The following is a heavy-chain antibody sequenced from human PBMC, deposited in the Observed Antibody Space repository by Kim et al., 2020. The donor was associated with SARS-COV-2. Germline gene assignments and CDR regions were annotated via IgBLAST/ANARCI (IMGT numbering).Heavy chain of an antibody. V-gene: IGHV3-33*01. D-gene: IGHD3-3*01. Sequence: GGSLRLSCGASGFKFSSYGMHWVRQAPGKGLEWVAVIWYDGSIKYYSDSVKGRFTISRDNSKNTLYLQMNSLRAEDTAVYFCARDLRFLSPYGMDVWGQGTTVTVSS. J-gene: IGHJ6*02. CDR1: GFKFSSYG. CDR3: ARDLRFLSPYGMDV. CDR2: IWYDGSIK.